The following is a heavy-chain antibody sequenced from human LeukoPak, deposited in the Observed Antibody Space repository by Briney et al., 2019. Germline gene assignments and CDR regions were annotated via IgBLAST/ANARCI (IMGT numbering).Heavy chain of an antibody. J-gene: IGHJ4*02. CDR1: GYTFTAYY. V-gene: IGHV1-2*02. Sequence: ASVTVSCKTSGYTFTAYYMHWVRQAPGQGLEWMGWINPNSDFTNFAQNFQGRVTMTSDTSISTAYMELSRLRSDDTAVYYCARALSAGSPITASDCWGQGTLVTVSS. D-gene: IGHD2-15*01. CDR3: ARALSAGSPITASDC. CDR2: INPNSDFT.